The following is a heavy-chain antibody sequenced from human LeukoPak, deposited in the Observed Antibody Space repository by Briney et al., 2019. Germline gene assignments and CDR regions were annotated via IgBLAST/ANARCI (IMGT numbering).Heavy chain of an antibody. CDR3: VKDPHSSGRYYFDY. D-gene: IGHD6-19*01. Sequence: GGSLRLSCAASVFTVSNNYMSWVRQAPGKGLEWVSVVYGGGSTYYADSVKGRFTISRDNSENTMYVQMSTLRVEDTAVYYCVKDPHSSGRYYFDYWGQGTLVTVSS. CDR1: VFTVSNNY. CDR2: VYGGGST. J-gene: IGHJ4*02. V-gene: IGHV3-66*01.